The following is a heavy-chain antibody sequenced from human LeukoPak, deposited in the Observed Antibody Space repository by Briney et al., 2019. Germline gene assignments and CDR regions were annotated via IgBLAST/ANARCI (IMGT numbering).Heavy chain of an antibody. Sequence: PGRSLRLSCAAPGIPFSSFGMHWLRQAPGKGLEWVAFIWYDGSNKYYTDSVKGRFTISRDNSKNTLSLQMNSLRAEDTAVYYCASTDITVVVTAHGMAVWGQGTTVTVSS. J-gene: IGHJ6*02. CDR1: GIPFSSFG. CDR3: ASTDITVVVTAHGMAV. CDR2: IWYDGSNK. D-gene: IGHD3-22*01. V-gene: IGHV3-33*01.